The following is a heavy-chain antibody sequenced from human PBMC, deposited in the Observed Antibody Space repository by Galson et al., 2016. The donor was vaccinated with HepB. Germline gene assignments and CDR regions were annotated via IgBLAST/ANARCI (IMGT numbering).Heavy chain of an antibody. D-gene: IGHD6-13*01. CDR1: GGTVSSGSHY. CDR2: IFYTGST. V-gene: IGHV4-61*01. Sequence: SETLSLTCTVSGGTVSSGSHYWSWIRQPPGKGLEWIGYIFYTGSTSYNPSLKSRVTISVDTSRNQFSLNLNSVTAADTAVYYCARALIAAAWWVSAMDVWGQGTTVTVSS. CDR3: ARALIAAAWWVSAMDV. J-gene: IGHJ6*02.